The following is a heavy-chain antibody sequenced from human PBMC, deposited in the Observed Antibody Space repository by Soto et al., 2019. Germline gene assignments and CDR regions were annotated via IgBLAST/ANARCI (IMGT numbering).Heavy chain of an antibody. J-gene: IGHJ4*02. CDR1: GYTFNSYA. D-gene: IGHD6-19*01. V-gene: IGHV1-3*01. CDR2: INAGNGNT. CDR3: ARDTGTVAGTRIPFDY. Sequence: GTSVKVSCKASGYTFNSYAMHWVRQAPGQRLEWMGWINAGNGNTKYSQKFQGRVTITRDTSASTAYMELSSLRSEDTAVYYCARDTGTVAGTRIPFDYWGQGTLVTVSS.